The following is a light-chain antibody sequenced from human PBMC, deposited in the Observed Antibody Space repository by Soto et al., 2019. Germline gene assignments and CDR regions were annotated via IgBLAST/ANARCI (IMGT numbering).Light chain of an antibody. Sequence: QSALTQPASVSGSPGQSITISCTGTSSDVGGYNYVSWYQQHPGIAPKLMIYDVSNRPSGVSNRVSGSKSGNTASLTISGLQADDEADYYSSSYTSSSTLVFRSSTKVTVL. CDR2: DVS. V-gene: IGLV2-14*01. CDR3: SSYTSSSTLV. J-gene: IGLJ6*01. CDR1: SSDVGGYNY.